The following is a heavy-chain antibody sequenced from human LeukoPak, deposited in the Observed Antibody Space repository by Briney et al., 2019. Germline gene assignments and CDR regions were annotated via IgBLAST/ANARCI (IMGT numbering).Heavy chain of an antibody. Sequence: GASVKVSCKASGYTFTSYDINWVRQATGQGLEWMGWMNPNSGGTNYAQKFQGRVTMTRDTSISTAYMELSRLRSDDTAVYYCARDQLVLWFGEHAFDIWGQGTMVTVSS. CDR1: GYTFTSYD. D-gene: IGHD3-10*01. J-gene: IGHJ3*02. CDR3: ARDQLVLWFGEHAFDI. CDR2: MNPNSGGT. V-gene: IGHV1-2*02.